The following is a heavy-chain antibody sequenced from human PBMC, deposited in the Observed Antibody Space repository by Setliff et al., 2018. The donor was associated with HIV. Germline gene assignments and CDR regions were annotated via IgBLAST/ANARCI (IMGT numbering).Heavy chain of an antibody. CDR3: ARDFGGYCSSMSCPGLFDP. J-gene: IGHJ5*02. V-gene: IGHV1-69*13. Sequence: SVKVSCKASGGTFSSYAISWVRQAPGQGLEWMGGIIPIFGTANYAQKFQGRVTITADESTSTAYMEPSGLRSEDTAVYYCARDFGGYCSSMSCPGLFDPWGQGTLVTVSS. CDR1: GGTFSSYA. CDR2: IIPIFGTA. D-gene: IGHD2-2*01.